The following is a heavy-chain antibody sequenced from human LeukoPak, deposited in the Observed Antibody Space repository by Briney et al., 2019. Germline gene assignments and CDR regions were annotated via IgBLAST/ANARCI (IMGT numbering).Heavy chain of an antibody. J-gene: IGHJ4*02. V-gene: IGHV4-34*01. CDR2: INHSGST. CDR1: GGSFSGYY. D-gene: IGHD3-10*01. Sequence: SETLSLTCAVYGGSFSGYYWSWIRQPPGKGLEWIGEINHSGSTNYNPSLKSRVTISVDTSKNQFSLKLSSVTAADTAVYYCARDAPVRGGQVEYYFDYWGQGTLVTVSS. CDR3: ARDAPVRGGQVEYYFDY.